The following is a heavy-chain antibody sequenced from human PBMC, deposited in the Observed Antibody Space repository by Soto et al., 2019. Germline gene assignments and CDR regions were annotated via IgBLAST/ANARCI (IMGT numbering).Heavy chain of an antibody. D-gene: IGHD6-19*01. J-gene: IGHJ4*02. Sequence: SATLSLTCSVSGGSISGYYWTWIRQPPGKGLEWIGYIFYSGGTNYNPSLKSRVTMSVDTSKNQFSLKVSSVTAADTAVYYCARVGSSGWSPDYWGRGTLVTVSS. CDR2: IFYSGGT. V-gene: IGHV4-59*01. CDR3: ARVGSSGWSPDY. CDR1: GGSISGYY.